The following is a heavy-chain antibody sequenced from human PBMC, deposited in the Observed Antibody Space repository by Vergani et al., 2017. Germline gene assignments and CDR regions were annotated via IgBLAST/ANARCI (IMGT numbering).Heavy chain of an antibody. CDR1: GFTFNSYA. CDR2: INNNGGST. CDR3: ANFVVGDILTRDY. Sequence: QLLESGGGLIQPGGSLRLSCAASGFTFNSYAMTWVRQAPGKGLEWVSGINNNGGSTYYADSVKGRFTISRDNSKNTLYLQMTDLRAEDTATYYCANFVVGDILTRDYWGQGTLVTVSS. J-gene: IGHJ4*02. V-gene: IGHV3-23*01. D-gene: IGHD3-9*01.